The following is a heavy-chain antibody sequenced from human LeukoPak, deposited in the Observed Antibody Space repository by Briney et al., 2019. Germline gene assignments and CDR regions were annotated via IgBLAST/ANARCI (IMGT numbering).Heavy chain of an antibody. D-gene: IGHD3-9*01. V-gene: IGHV3-23*01. CDR2: ISGSGGST. CDR3: AKRQGLRYFDWPNAFDI. CDR1: GFTFSSYA. Sequence: GGSLRLSCAASGFTFSSYAMSWVRQAPGKGLEWVSAISGSGGSTYYADSVKGRFTISRDNSKNTLYLQMNSLRAEDTAVYYCAKRQGLRYFDWPNAFDIWGQGTMVTVSS. J-gene: IGHJ3*02.